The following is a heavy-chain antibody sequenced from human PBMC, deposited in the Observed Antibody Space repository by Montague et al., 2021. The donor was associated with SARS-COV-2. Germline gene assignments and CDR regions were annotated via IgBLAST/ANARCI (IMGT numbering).Heavy chain of an antibody. V-gene: IGHV4-59*01. Sequence: SETLSLTCTVSGGSISSYYWSWIRQPPGKGLEWIGYICYSGSTNYNPSLKSRVTISVDTSKNQFSLKLSSVTAADTAVYYCARDTEGYISSWYHDYWGQGTLVTVSS. CDR2: ICYSGST. CDR1: GGSISSYY. CDR3: ARDTEGYISSWYHDY. J-gene: IGHJ4*02. D-gene: IGHD6-13*01.